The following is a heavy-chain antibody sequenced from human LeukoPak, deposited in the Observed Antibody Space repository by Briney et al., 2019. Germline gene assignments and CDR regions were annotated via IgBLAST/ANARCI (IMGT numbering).Heavy chain of an antibody. CDR2: IYYSGST. CDR1: GGSISSSSYY. Sequence: SETLSLTCTVSGGSISSSSYYWGWIRQPPGKGLECIGSIYYSGSTYYNPSLKSRVTISVDTSKNQFSLKLSSVTAADTAVYYCASQGRVLMVYARGYYMDVWGKGTTVTVSS. V-gene: IGHV4-39*01. D-gene: IGHD2-8*01. J-gene: IGHJ6*03. CDR3: ASQGRVLMVYARGYYMDV.